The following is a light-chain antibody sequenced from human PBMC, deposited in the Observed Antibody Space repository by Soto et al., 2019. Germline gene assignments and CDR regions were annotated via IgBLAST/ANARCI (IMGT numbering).Light chain of an antibody. V-gene: IGKV1-5*03. CDR3: QQSYRTPT. CDR2: KAS. J-gene: IGKJ5*01. CDR1: QTISNW. Sequence: IQMTQSPSTLSASVGDRVTITCQASQTISNWLAWYQQKPGKAPKLLIYKASTLESGVPSRFSGSGSGTEFTLTISSLQPDDFATYYCQQSYRTPTFGQGTRLE.